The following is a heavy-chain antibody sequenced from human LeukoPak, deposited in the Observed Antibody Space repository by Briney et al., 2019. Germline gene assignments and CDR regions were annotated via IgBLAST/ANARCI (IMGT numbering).Heavy chain of an antibody. CDR1: GFTFGGYG. Sequence: GGSLRLSCAGSGFTFGGYGMHWFRQTPGKGLEWVAVIAYDGSRAFYADSVKGRLTISRDNSKNTMSVQMDDLRAEDTAVYYCTRYNNDHFDYWGQGALVTVSS. J-gene: IGHJ4*02. CDR3: TRYNNDHFDY. D-gene: IGHD1-14*01. CDR2: IAYDGSRA. V-gene: IGHV3-33*01.